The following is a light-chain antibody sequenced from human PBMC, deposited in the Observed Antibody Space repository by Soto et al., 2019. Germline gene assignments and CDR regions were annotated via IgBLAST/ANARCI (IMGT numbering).Light chain of an antibody. J-gene: IGKJ2*01. CDR3: QQRSNWPPMYT. Sequence: EIVLTQSPATLSLSPGERATLSCRASQSVSSYLAWYQQKPGQAPRLLIYDASTMATGIPARFSGSGSVTDFTLTISSLEPEDFAVYYWQQRSNWPPMYTFGQGTKREIK. CDR1: QSVSSY. V-gene: IGKV3-11*01. CDR2: DAS.